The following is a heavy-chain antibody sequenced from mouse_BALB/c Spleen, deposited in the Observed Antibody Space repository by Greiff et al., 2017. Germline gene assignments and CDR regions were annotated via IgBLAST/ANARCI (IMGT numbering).Heavy chain of an antibody. CDR1: GYSFTSYW. D-gene: IGHD2-2*01. Sequence: VQLQQSGAELVRPGASVKLSCKASGYSFTSYWMNWVKQRPRQGLEWIGMIHPSDSETRLNQKFKDKATLTVDKSSSTAYMQLSSPTSEDSAVYYGARWNGYDQYYAMDYWGQGTSVTVSA. CDR2: IHPSDSET. J-gene: IGHJ4*01. V-gene: IGHV1-52*01. CDR3: ARWNGYDQYYAMDY.